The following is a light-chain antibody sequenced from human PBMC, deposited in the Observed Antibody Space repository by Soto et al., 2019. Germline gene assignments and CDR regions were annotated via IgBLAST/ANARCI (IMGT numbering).Light chain of an antibody. CDR1: QDIGSR. Sequence: DSQMSQSPSSLSASVGDRVTITCRAGQDIGSRLNWYQQKPGKAPELLIYAASSLQSGVPSRFSGGGSGTDFTLTISSQQPEEFTTYYCQQSYSTPTFGQGSKVEIK. CDR3: QQSYSTPT. J-gene: IGKJ1*01. CDR2: AAS. V-gene: IGKV1-39*01.